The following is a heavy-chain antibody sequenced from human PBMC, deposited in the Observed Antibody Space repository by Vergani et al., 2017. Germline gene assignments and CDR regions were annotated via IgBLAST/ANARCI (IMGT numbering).Heavy chain of an antibody. CDR2: MNPNSGNT. V-gene: IGHV1-8*01. CDR3: ARDRGMIVSNYYFDY. Sequence: QVQLVQSGAEVKKPGASVKVSCKASGYTFTSYDINWVRQATGQGLEWMGWMNPNSGNTGYAQKFQGRVTMTTDTSTSTAYMELRSLRSDDTAVYYCARDRGMIVSNYYFDYWGQGTLVTVSS. CDR1: GYTFTSYD. J-gene: IGHJ4*02. D-gene: IGHD3-22*01.